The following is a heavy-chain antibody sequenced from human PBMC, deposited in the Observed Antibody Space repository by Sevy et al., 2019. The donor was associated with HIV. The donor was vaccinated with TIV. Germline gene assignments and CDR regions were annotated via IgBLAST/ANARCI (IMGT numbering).Heavy chain of an antibody. CDR2: ISAYNGNT. D-gene: IGHD3-3*01. CDR1: GYTFTSYG. J-gene: IGHJ6*02. Sequence: ASVKVSCKASGYTFTSYGISWVRQAPGQGLEWMGWISAYNGNTNYAQKLQGRVTMTTDTSTSTAYMELKSLRAEDTAVYYCAKGLILEWSWYGMDVWGQGTTVTVSS. CDR3: AKGLILEWSWYGMDV. V-gene: IGHV1-18*01.